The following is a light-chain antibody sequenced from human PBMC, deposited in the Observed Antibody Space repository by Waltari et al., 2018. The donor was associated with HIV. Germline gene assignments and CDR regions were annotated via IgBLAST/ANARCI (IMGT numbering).Light chain of an antibody. CDR2: AAS. Sequence: DIQMTQSPSSLSASVGDRVTISCRASQSISSYLHWYQQKPGKAPNLLIYAASSLQRGVPSRFIGSGSGIDFTLTISSLQLEDSATYYCQQSYSYPLTFGGGTKVEIK. CDR3: QQSYSYPLT. V-gene: IGKV1-39*01. CDR1: QSISSY. J-gene: IGKJ4*01.